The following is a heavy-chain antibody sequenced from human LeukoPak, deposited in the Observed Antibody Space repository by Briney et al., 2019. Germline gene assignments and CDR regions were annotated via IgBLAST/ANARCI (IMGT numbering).Heavy chain of an antibody. J-gene: IGHJ6*03. CDR3: ASGYCSSTSCYLAYYYYMDV. CDR2: IYYSGST. CDR1: GGSISSSSYY. V-gene: IGHV4-39*01. D-gene: IGHD2-2*01. Sequence: SETLSLTCTVSGGSISSSSYYWGWIRQPPGKGLEWIGSIYYSGSTYYNPSLKSRVTISVDTSKNQFSLKLSSVTAADTAVYYCASGYCSSTSCYLAYYYYMDVWGKGTTVTVSS.